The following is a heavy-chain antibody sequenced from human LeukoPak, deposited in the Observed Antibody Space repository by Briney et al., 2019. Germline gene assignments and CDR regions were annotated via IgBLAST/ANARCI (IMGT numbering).Heavy chain of an antibody. CDR3: AKVRSSRWSDFQH. V-gene: IGHV3-23*01. CDR1: GFTFSSYD. Sequence: GGSLGLSCAASGFTFSSYDMSWVRQAPGKGLEWVSAISGSGGSTSYADSVKGRFTISRDNSKNTLYLQMSSLRAEDTAVYYCAKVRSSRWSDFQHWGQGTLVTVSS. CDR2: ISGSGGST. J-gene: IGHJ1*01. D-gene: IGHD6-13*01.